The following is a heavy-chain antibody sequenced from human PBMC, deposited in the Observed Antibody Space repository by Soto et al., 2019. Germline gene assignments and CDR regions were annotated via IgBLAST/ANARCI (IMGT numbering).Heavy chain of an antibody. D-gene: IGHD6-19*01. CDR2: ISYDGSNK. J-gene: IGHJ4*02. Sequence: QVQLVESGGGVVQPGRSLRLSCAASGFTFSSYGMHWVRQAPGKGLEWVAVISYDGSNKSFADSVKGRFTISRDNSKNTVYLQMNSLRAEDTAVYYCAKDLGLWLPRPTGNDYWGQGTLVTVSS. CDR1: GFTFSSYG. CDR3: AKDLGLWLPRPTGNDY. V-gene: IGHV3-30*18.